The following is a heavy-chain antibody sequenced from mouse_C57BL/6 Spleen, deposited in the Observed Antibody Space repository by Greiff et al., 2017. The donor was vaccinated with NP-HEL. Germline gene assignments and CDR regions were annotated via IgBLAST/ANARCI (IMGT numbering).Heavy chain of an antibody. CDR3: TTGTAQATGFDY. J-gene: IGHJ2*01. V-gene: IGHV14-4*01. D-gene: IGHD3-2*02. CDR1: GFNIKDDY. CDR2: IDPENGDT. Sequence: EVKLQQSGAELVRPGASVKLSCTASGFNIKDDYMHWVKQRPEQGLEWIGWIDPENGDTEYASKFQGKATITADTSSNTAYLQLSSLTSEDTAVYYCTTGTAQATGFDYWGQGTTLTVSS.